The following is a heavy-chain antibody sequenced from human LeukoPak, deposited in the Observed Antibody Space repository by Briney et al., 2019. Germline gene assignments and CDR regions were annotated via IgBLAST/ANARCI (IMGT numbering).Heavy chain of an antibody. CDR1: GFTFSSYG. J-gene: IGHJ4*02. CDR2: IRYDGSNK. Sequence: GGSLRLSCAASGFTFSSYGMHWVRQAPGKGLEWVAFIRYDGSNKYYADSVKGRFTISRDNAKNTLYLQMNSLRAEDTAVYYCARGVYGALDYWGQGTLVTVSS. V-gene: IGHV3-30*02. D-gene: IGHD4-17*01. CDR3: ARGVYGALDY.